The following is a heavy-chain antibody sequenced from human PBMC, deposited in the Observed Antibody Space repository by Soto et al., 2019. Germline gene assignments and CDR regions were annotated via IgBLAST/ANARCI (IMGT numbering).Heavy chain of an antibody. CDR2: ISSSSSYI. V-gene: IGHV3-21*01. Sequence: EVQLVESGGGLVKPGGSLRLSCAGSGFTFSSYSMYWVRQVPGKGLEWVSFISSSSSYIYYADSVKGRFTISRDNAKNSLYLQMNSLRANDTAVYYWARGVKGIYYCGQGSLVTVSS. D-gene: IGHD3-3*01. J-gene: IGHJ4*02. CDR1: GFTFSSYS. CDR3: ARGVKGIYY.